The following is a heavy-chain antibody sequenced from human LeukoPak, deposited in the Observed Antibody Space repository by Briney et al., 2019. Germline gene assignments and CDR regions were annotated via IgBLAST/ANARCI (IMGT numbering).Heavy chain of an antibody. D-gene: IGHD6-13*01. Sequence: SETLSLTCTVSGGSINSHYWSWIRQPAGKGLEWIGRIYTSGSTNYNPSLKSRVTMSVDTSKNQFSLKLSSVTAADTAVYYCARGSHSSSWYRETANLQDYYYYYYMDVWGKGTTVTVSS. J-gene: IGHJ6*03. V-gene: IGHV4-4*07. CDR3: ARGSHSSSWYRETANLQDYYYYYYMDV. CDR1: GGSINSHY. CDR2: IYTSGST.